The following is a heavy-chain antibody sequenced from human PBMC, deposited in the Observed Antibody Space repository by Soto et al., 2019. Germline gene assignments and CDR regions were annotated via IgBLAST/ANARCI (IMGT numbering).Heavy chain of an antibody. CDR2: IYYSGST. J-gene: IGHJ6*02. D-gene: IGHD2-2*01. Sequence: QVQLQESGPGLVKPSQTLSLTCTVSGGSIISGGYYWSWIRQHPGKGLEWIGYIYYSGSTYYNPSLKSRVTISVDTSKNQFSLKLSSVTAADTAVYYCARDLIVLVPAASYGMDVWGQGTTVTVSS. CDR1: GGSIISGGYY. V-gene: IGHV4-31*03. CDR3: ARDLIVLVPAASYGMDV.